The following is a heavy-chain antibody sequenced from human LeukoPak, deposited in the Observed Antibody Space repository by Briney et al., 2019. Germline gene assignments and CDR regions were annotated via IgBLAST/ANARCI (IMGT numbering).Heavy chain of an antibody. CDR2: INYDARSR. Sequence: GGSLRLSCAASGLTFSLSWMHWVRQAPGKGLEWVSSINYDARSRAYADSVKGRLTISRDNAENTLFLQMNSLRVEDSAIYSCVRGAGPGTPFDWGQGILVTVSS. V-gene: IGHV3-74*01. J-gene: IGHJ1*01. CDR1: GLTFSLSW. CDR3: VRGAGPGTPFD. D-gene: IGHD1-1*01.